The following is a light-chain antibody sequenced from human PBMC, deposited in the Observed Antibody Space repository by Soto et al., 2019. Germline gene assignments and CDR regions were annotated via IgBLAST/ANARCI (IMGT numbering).Light chain of an antibody. CDR2: EVT. Sequence: QSALTQPASVSGSPGQSITISCTGTSSDVGGYNFVSWYQQHPGKAPKLIIYEVTDRPSGVSNRLSGSKSGSTASLTISGLQAEDEADYYCSSYTRRNTLAFGGGTKLTVL. CDR1: SSDVGGYNF. CDR3: SSYTRRNTLA. V-gene: IGLV2-14*01. J-gene: IGLJ2*01.